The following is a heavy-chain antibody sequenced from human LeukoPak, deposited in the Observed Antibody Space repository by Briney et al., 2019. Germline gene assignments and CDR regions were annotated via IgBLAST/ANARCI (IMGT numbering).Heavy chain of an antibody. CDR3: VKEVVATIPPL. D-gene: IGHD5-12*01. J-gene: IGHJ4*02. CDR1: GFTFSSYG. V-gene: IGHV3-30*18. CDR2: ISYDGSNK. Sequence: PGGSLRLSCAASGFTFSSYGMHWVRQAPGKGLEWVAVISYDGSNKYYADSVKGRFTISRDNSKNTLYLQMNSLRAEDTAVYYCVKEVVATIPPLWGQGTLVTVSS.